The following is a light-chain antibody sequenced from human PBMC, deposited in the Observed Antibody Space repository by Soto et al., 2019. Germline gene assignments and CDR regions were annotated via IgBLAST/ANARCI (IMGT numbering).Light chain of an antibody. Sequence: EIVMTQSPATLSVSPGERATLSCRASQSVSSKLAWYQQKPGQAPRLLIYGASTRATGIPARFSGSGSGTEFTLTISSLQSEDFAVYYCQQYNDWYTFGPGTKVDIK. CDR3: QQYNDWYT. V-gene: IGKV3-15*01. J-gene: IGKJ2*01. CDR2: GAS. CDR1: QSVSSK.